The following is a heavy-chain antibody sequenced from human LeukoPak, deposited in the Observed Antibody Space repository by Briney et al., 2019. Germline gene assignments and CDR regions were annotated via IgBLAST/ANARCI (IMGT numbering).Heavy chain of an antibody. Sequence: GGSLRLSCAASGFTFSNYGMHWVRQAPGKGLEWVALISFDGSQKYYADSVKGRFTISRDNSKSTVYLQMNSLRVEDAAVYYCARVGGIAVAGPDYWGQGTLVTVSS. CDR2: ISFDGSQK. V-gene: IGHV3-30*02. J-gene: IGHJ4*02. D-gene: IGHD6-19*01. CDR1: GFTFSNYG. CDR3: ARVGGIAVAGPDY.